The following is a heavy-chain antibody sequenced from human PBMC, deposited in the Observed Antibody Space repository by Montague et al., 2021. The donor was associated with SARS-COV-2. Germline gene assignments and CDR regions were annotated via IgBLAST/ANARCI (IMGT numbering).Heavy chain of an antibody. V-gene: IGHV4-34*01. CDR2: INHSGGV. CDR3: ARGYCSSTTCYRSLHY. Sequence: SETLSLTCTVHRGSFSGYYWTWIRQPPGKGLEWIGEINHSGGVNYNPSLKSRVTISVDTSKNHFSLKLRSVTAADTAIYYRARGYCSSTTCYRSLHYWGQGTLVAVSS. CDR1: RGSFSGYY. D-gene: IGHD2-2*01. J-gene: IGHJ4*02.